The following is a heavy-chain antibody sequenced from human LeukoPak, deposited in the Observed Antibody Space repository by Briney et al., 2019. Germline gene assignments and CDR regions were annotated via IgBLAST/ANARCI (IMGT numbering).Heavy chain of an antibody. CDR2: INHSGST. V-gene: IGHV4-34*01. D-gene: IGHD3-10*01. J-gene: IGHJ5*02. Sequence: PSETLSLTCAVYGGCFSGYYWSWIRQPPGKGLEWIGKINHSGSTNYNPSLKSRVTISVDTSKNQFSLKLSSVTAADTAVYYCAREYRGIRGLGLDPWGQGTLVTVSS. CDR3: AREYRGIRGLGLDP. CDR1: GGCFSGYY.